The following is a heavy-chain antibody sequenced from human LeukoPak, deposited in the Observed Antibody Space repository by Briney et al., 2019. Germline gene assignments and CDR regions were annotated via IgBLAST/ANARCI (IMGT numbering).Heavy chain of an antibody. J-gene: IGHJ4*02. D-gene: IGHD3-22*01. CDR2: IYYSGST. Sequence: SETLSLTCAVYGGSFSGYYWSWIRQPPGKGLEWIGYIYYSGSTNYNPSLKSRVTISVDTSKNQFSLKLSSVTAADTAVYYCARDDSSGYLDYWGQGTLVTVSS. V-gene: IGHV4-59*01. CDR1: GGSFSGYY. CDR3: ARDDSSGYLDY.